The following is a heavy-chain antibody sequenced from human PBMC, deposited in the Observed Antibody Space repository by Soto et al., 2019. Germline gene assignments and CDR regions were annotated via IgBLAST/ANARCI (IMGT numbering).Heavy chain of an antibody. CDR1: GGPFSSYT. D-gene: IGHD6-13*01. CDR2: IIPLFGRT. J-gene: IGHJ4*02. V-gene: IGHV1-69*12. CDR3: VRDSIAAAGFDS. Sequence: QVHLVQSGAEVKMPGSSVKVSCKVSGGPFSSYTISWVRQVPGQGLEWMGEIIPLFGRTNYVQGFQGRVTISADESTNTASMQLSSLRSEDTAVYYCVRDSIAAAGFDSWGQGTLVTVS.